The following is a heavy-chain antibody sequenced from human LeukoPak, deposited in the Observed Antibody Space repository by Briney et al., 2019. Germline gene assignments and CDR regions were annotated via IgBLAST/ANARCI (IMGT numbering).Heavy chain of an antibody. CDR1: GFTFSSYA. Sequence: GGSLRLYCAASGFTFSSYAMSWVRQAPGKGLEWVSAISGSGGSTYYADSVKGRFTISRDNSKNTLYLQMNSLRAEDTAVYYCAKGSGDYGGTDFDYWGQGALVTVSS. CDR2: ISGSGGST. J-gene: IGHJ4*02. CDR3: AKGSGDYGGTDFDY. D-gene: IGHD4-23*01. V-gene: IGHV3-23*01.